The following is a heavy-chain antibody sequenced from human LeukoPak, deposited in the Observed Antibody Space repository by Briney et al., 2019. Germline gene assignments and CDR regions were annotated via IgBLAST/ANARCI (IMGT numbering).Heavy chain of an antibody. J-gene: IGHJ6*03. CDR2: ISAYNGNT. Sequence: ASVKGSCKASGYTFTSYGISGVRQAPGQGREWMGWISAYNGNTNYAQKLQGRVTMTTDTSTSTAYMELRRLRSNATDVYYCARVGYNGYYYYMDVWGKGPTVTVSS. D-gene: IGHD5-18*01. CDR3: ARVGYNGYYYYMDV. V-gene: IGHV1-18*01. CDR1: GYTFTSYG.